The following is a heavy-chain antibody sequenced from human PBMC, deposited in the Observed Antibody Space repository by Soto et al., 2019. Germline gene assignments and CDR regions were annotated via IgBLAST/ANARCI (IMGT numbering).Heavy chain of an antibody. CDR3: ARENPALWFGDSMVWLDP. V-gene: IGHV3-7*01. J-gene: IGHJ5*02. Sequence: EVQLVESGGGLVQPGGSLRLSCAASGFTFSSYWMSWVRQAPGKGLEWVANIKQDGSEKYYVDSVKGRFTISRDNAKNSLYLQMNSLRAEDTAVYYCARENPALWFGDSMVWLDPWGQGTLVTVSS. CDR1: GFTFSSYW. CDR2: IKQDGSEK. D-gene: IGHD3-10*01.